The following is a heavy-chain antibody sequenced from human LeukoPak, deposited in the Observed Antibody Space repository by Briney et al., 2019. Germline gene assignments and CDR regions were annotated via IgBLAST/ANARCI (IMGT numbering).Heavy chain of an antibody. V-gene: IGHV5-51*01. Sequence: GESLKISCKGSGYSFTSYWVGWVRQMPGKGLEWMGIIYPGDSDTRYNPSFRGQVTISADESISTAYLQWSSLKASDTAMYYCARRRSCSGGRCYEDFDYWGQGTLVTVSS. J-gene: IGHJ4*02. CDR3: ARRRSCSGGRCYEDFDY. D-gene: IGHD2-15*01. CDR2: IYPGDSDT. CDR1: GYSFTSYW.